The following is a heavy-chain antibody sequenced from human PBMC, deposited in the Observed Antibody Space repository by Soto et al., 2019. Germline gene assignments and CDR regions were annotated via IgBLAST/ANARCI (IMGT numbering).Heavy chain of an antibody. D-gene: IGHD5-12*01. J-gene: IGHJ6*02. Sequence: QVHLVESGGGVVQPGRSLRLSCVASGFSFSDYAMHWVRQAPGQGLEWVAFISYDGGKRHYADSVGGRFTISRDNSRDTLYLQMDGLRPEDTAVYYCASFLLNGYDLGMDVWGQGTTVTVSS. CDR2: ISYDGGKR. V-gene: IGHV3-30*04. CDR1: GFSFSDYA. CDR3: ASFLLNGYDLGMDV.